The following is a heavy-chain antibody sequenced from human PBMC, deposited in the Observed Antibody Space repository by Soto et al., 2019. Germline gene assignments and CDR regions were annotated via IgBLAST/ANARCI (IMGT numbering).Heavy chain of an antibody. D-gene: IGHD6-19*01. V-gene: IGHV1-2*04. CDR1: GYTFTGYY. CDR3: AREAVAGTGDYYYGMDV. Sequence: ASVKVSCKASGYTFTGYYMHWVRQAPGQGLEWMGWINPNSGGTNYAQKFQGWVTMTRDTSISTAYMELSRLRSDDTAVYYCAREAVAGTGDYYYGMDVWGQGTTVTVSS. J-gene: IGHJ6*02. CDR2: INPNSGGT.